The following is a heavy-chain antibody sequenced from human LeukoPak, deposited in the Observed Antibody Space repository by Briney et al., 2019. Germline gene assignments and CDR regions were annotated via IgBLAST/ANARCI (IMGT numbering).Heavy chain of an antibody. CDR1: GYTFTSYD. CDR3: ARGIVVVPAAIGGPIRNWFDP. V-gene: IGHV1-8*03. Sequence: ASVKVSCKASGYTFTSYDINWVRQATGQGLEWMGWMNPNSGNTGYAQKFQGRVTITGNTSISTAYMELSSLRSEDTAVYYCARGIVVVPAAIGGPIRNWFDPWGQGTLVTVSS. J-gene: IGHJ5*02. D-gene: IGHD2-2*01. CDR2: MNPNSGNT.